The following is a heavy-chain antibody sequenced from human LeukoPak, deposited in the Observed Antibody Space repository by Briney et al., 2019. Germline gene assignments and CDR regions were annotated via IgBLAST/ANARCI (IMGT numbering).Heavy chain of an antibody. CDR3: ARDRDYYDSSGYRGDAFDI. Sequence: ASVKVSCKASGYTFTGYYMHWVRQAPGQGLEWMGWINPNSGGTNYAQKFQGWVTMTRDTSISTAYMELSRLRSDDTAVYYCARDRDYYDSSGYRGDAFDIWGQGTMVTVSS. CDR1: GYTFTGYY. V-gene: IGHV1-2*04. CDR2: INPNSGGT. D-gene: IGHD3-22*01. J-gene: IGHJ3*02.